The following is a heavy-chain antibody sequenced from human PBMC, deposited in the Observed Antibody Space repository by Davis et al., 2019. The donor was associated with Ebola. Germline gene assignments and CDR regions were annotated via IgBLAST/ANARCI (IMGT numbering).Heavy chain of an antibody. CDR3: ARTDYQYQLLYYYYMDV. Sequence: GESLKISCAASGFTFSNAWMSWVRQAPGKGLEWVGRIKSKTDGGTTDYAAPVKGRFTISRDDSKNTLYLQMNSLRAEDTAVYYCARTDYQYQLLYYYYMDVWGKGTTVTVSS. V-gene: IGHV3-15*01. CDR1: GFTFSNAW. J-gene: IGHJ6*03. D-gene: IGHD2-2*01. CDR2: IKSKTDGGTT.